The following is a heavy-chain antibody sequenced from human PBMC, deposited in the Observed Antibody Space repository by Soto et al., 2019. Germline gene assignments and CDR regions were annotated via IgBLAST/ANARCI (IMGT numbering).Heavy chain of an antibody. Sequence: GGSLRLSCAASGFTFSSYAMSWVRQAPGKGLEWVSAISGSGGSTYYADSVKGRFTISRDNSKNTLYLQMNSLRAEDTAVYYCAKGVMVATYPYGMDVWGQGTTVTVSS. CDR2: ISGSGGST. CDR1: GFTFSSYA. CDR3: AKGVMVATYPYGMDV. J-gene: IGHJ6*02. D-gene: IGHD5-12*01. V-gene: IGHV3-23*01.